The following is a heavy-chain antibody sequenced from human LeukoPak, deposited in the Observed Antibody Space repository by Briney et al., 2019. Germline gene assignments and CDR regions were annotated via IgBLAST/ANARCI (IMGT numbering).Heavy chain of an antibody. CDR2: IIPIFGTA. V-gene: IGHV1-69*13. J-gene: IGHJ6*03. CDR3: ARDMGAHTVTTEGDYYYYYMDV. Sequence: SVKVSCKASGGTFNSYTISWVRQAPGQGLEWMGGIIPIFGTANYAQKFQGRVTITADESTSTAYMELSSLRSEDTAVYYCARDMGAHTVTTEGDYYYYYMDVWGKGTTVTVSS. D-gene: IGHD4-17*01. CDR1: GGTFNSYT.